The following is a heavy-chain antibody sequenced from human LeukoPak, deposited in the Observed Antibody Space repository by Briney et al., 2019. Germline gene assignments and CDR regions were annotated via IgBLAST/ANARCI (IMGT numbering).Heavy chain of an antibody. Sequence: ASVKVSCKASGYTFTSYGISWVRQAPGQGLEWMGWISAYNGNTNYAQKLQGRVTMTTDTSTSTAYMELRSLRSDDTAVYYCARAEYSSPRGYFQHWGQGTLVTVSS. V-gene: IGHV1-18*01. CDR3: ARAEYSSPRGYFQH. D-gene: IGHD6-6*01. CDR2: ISAYNGNT. CDR1: GYTFTSYG. J-gene: IGHJ1*01.